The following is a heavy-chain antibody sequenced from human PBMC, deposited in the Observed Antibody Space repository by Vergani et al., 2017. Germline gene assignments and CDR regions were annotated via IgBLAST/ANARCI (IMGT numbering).Heavy chain of an antibody. D-gene: IGHD3-22*01. J-gene: IGHJ5*02. CDR1: GFTFSSYS. V-gene: IGHV3-21*01. CDR2: ISSSSSYI. CDR3: ARARYYDRSVDWFDP. Sequence: EVQLVESGGGLVKPGGSLRLSCAASGFTFSSYSMNWVRQAPGKGLEWVSSISSSSSYIYYADSVKGRFTISRDNAKNSLYLQMNSLRAEDTAVYYCARARYYDRSVDWFDPWGQGTLVTVSS.